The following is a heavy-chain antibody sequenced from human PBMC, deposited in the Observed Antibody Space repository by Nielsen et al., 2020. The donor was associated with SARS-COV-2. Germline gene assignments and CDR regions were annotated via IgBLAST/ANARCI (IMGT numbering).Heavy chain of an antibody. CDR1: GGSINSGNYY. CDR2: IYYSGST. Sequence: SETLSLTCTVSGGSINSGNYYWSWIRQPPGKGLEWIGNIYYSGSTYYNPSLKSRVTISVDTSKNQFSLKLSSVTAADTAVYYCAALDVLMVYAIPTDAFDIWGQGTMVTVSS. V-gene: IGHV4-39*01. CDR3: AALDVLMVYAIPTDAFDI. J-gene: IGHJ3*02. D-gene: IGHD2-8*01.